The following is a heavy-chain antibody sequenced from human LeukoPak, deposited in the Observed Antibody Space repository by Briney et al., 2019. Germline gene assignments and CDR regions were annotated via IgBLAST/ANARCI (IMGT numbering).Heavy chain of an antibody. Sequence: ASVKVSCKASGYTFTGYYMHWVRQAPGQGLEWMGWINPNSGGTNYAQKFQGRVTMTRDTSISTAYMELSRLRSDDTAVYYCARVNRYSSSWPSDYWGQGTLVTVSS. CDR2: INPNSGGT. J-gene: IGHJ4*02. D-gene: IGHD6-13*01. CDR1: GYTFTGYY. CDR3: ARVNRYSSSWPSDY. V-gene: IGHV1-2*02.